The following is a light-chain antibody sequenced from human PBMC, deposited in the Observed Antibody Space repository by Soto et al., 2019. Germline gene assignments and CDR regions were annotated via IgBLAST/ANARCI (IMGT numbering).Light chain of an antibody. CDR3: QQDKSFPIT. Sequence: DIQMTQSPSSVSASVGDRVVITCRASQGIGSALVWYQQKPGKAPDLLIFGASSLQGGVPSRFSSSGSGPEFNLTISSLEPEDFATYYCQQDKSFPITGGQGTRLEIK. CDR2: GAS. V-gene: IGKV1-12*01. CDR1: QGIGSA. J-gene: IGKJ5*01.